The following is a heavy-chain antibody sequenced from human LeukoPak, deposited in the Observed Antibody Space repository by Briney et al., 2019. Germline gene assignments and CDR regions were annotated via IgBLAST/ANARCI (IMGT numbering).Heavy chain of an antibody. Sequence: SETLSLTCTVSGGSISSGSYYWSWIRQPAGKGLEWIGRIYTSGSTNYNPSLKSRVTISVETSKNQFSLKLSSVTAADTAVYYCARGYCSSTSCYAYNWFDPWGQGTLVTVSS. D-gene: IGHD2-2*01. CDR2: IYTSGST. V-gene: IGHV4-61*02. CDR3: ARGYCSSTSCYAYNWFDP. CDR1: GGSISSGSYY. J-gene: IGHJ5*02.